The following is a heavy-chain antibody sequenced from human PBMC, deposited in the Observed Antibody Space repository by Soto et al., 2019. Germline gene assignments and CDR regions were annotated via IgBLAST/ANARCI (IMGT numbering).Heavy chain of an antibody. J-gene: IGHJ4*02. CDR2: IYYSGST. V-gene: IGHV4-30-4*01. CDR1: GGSINSGDYY. D-gene: IGHD3-22*01. CDR3: AREEYYDSSGYLDY. Sequence: SETLSLTCTVSGGSINSGDYYWSWIRQPPGKGLEWIGYIYYSGSTYYNPSLKSRVTISVDTSKNQFSLKLSSVTAADTAVYYCAREEYYDSSGYLDYWGQGTLVTVSS.